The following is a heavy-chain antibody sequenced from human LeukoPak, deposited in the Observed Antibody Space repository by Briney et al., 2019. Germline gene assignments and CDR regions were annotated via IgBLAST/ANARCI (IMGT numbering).Heavy chain of an antibody. CDR1: GFTLSSYW. Sequence: GGSLRLSCAASGFTLSSYWMHWVRQVPGKGLVWVSQINGDGSSAYYADSVKGRFTISRDNAKNTLYLQVNNLRAEDTAVYYCAKRMRDWGQGTLVTVSS. V-gene: IGHV3-74*01. J-gene: IGHJ4*02. CDR3: AKRMRD. CDR2: INGDGSSA. D-gene: IGHD1-1*01.